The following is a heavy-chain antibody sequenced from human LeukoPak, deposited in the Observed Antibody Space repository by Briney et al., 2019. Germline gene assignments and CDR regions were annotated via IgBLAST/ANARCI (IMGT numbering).Heavy chain of an antibody. CDR1: GYTFTSYG. J-gene: IGHJ4*02. D-gene: IGHD3/OR15-3a*01. CDR3: ARDDDGLSYFDY. Sequence: ASVKVSCKASGYTFTSYGISWVRQAPGQGLEWMGWISAYNGNTNYAQKLRGRVTMTTDTSTSTAYMELRSLRSDDTAVYYCARDDDGLSYFDYWGQGTLVTVSS. CDR2: ISAYNGNT. V-gene: IGHV1-18*01.